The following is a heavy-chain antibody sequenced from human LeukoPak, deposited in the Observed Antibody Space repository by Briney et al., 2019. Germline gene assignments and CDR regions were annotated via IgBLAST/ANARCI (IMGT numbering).Heavy chain of an antibody. V-gene: IGHV1-18*01. CDR3: VREWDHTRMTFDI. Sequence: GASVKVSCKASGYTFINYAISWVRQAPGRGLEWMGWIGTYNGNTKYAQEFQGRVTMTTDTSTSTGYMELRNLRSDDTAVYFCVREWDHTRMTFDIWGQGTMVTVSS. CDR1: GYTFINYA. D-gene: IGHD1-26*01. CDR2: IGTYNGNT. J-gene: IGHJ3*02.